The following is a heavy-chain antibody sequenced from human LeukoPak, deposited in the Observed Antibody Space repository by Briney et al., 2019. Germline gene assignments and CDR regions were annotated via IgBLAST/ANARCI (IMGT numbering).Heavy chain of an antibody. CDR2: IYSGGST. Sequence: GGSLRLSCAASGFTVSSNYMSWVRQAPGKGLEWVSVIYSGGSTYYAGSVKGRFTNSRDNSKNTLYLQMNSLRAEDTAVYYCARDYYDSSGAGSLWGQGTLVTVSS. J-gene: IGHJ4*02. CDR3: ARDYYDSSGAGSL. D-gene: IGHD3-22*01. V-gene: IGHV3-66*02. CDR1: GFTVSSNY.